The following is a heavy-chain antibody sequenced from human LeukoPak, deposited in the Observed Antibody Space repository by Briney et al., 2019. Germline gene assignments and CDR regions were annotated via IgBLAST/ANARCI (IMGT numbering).Heavy chain of an antibody. V-gene: IGHV3-30-3*01. J-gene: IGHJ5*02. CDR2: ISNDGSNK. CDR1: GFTFSSYA. CDR3: ARENNGFDP. Sequence: GGSLRLSCSASGFTFSSYAMHWVGPAPGKGLEWVAVISNDGSNKYYEDPVKGRFTISRDNSKNTLYLQMNSLRAEDTAVYYCARENNGFDPWGQGTLVTVSS.